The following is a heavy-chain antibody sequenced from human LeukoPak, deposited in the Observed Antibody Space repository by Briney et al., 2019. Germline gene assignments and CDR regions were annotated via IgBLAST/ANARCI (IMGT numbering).Heavy chain of an antibody. V-gene: IGHV5-51*01. CDR1: GYSFTSYW. Sequence: GESLKISCKGSGYSFTSYWIGWVRQMPGKGLEWMGIIYPGDSDTRYSPSFQGQVTISADKSISTAYLQWSSLKASDTAMYYCARQIPPGRSSGWSDYWGQGTLVTVSS. D-gene: IGHD6-19*01. J-gene: IGHJ4*02. CDR2: IYPGDSDT. CDR3: ARQIPPGRSSGWSDY.